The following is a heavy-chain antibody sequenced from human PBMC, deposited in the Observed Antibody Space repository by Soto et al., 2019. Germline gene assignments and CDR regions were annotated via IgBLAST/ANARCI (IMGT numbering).Heavy chain of an antibody. V-gene: IGHV3-21*01. CDR3: ARVLDYDYVWGSYPLNWFDP. J-gene: IGHJ5*02. Sequence: GGSLRLSCAASGFTFSQYPMNWVRQAPGKGLEWVSSITSSSSYIYYADSVKGRFTISRDNAKNSLYLQMNSLRAEDTAVYYCARVLDYDYVWGSYPLNWFDPWGQGTLVTVSS. D-gene: IGHD3-16*02. CDR1: GFTFSQYP. CDR2: ITSSSSYI.